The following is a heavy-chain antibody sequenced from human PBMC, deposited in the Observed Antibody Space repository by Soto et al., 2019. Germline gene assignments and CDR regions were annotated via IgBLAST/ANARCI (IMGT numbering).Heavy chain of an antibody. CDR3: ARNAKPDYGGNSGLVGPWSY. CDR2: ISAYNGNT. D-gene: IGHD4-17*01. V-gene: IGHV1-18*01. J-gene: IGHJ4*02. Sequence: ASVKVSCKASGYTFTSYGISWVRQAPGQGLEWMGWISAYNGNTNYAQKLQGRVTMTTDTSTSTAYMELRSLRSDDTAVYYCARNAKPDYGGNSGLVGPWSYWGQGTLVTVS. CDR1: GYTFTSYG.